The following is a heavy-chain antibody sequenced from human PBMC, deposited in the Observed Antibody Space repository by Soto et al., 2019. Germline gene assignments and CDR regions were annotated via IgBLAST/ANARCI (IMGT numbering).Heavy chain of an antibody. J-gene: IGHJ6*02. Sequence: QLQLQESGSGLVKPSETLSLTCAVSGGSINSGEYSWSWIRQPPGKGLEWIAYIYHSGTTYYNPSLKSRVSMSLDTYQNQFSLRLSSVTSADTAVYYCARAALRLSNGMDVWGQGTTVTVSS. D-gene: IGHD5-12*01. V-gene: IGHV4-30-2*01. CDR1: GGSINSGEYS. CDR2: IYHSGTT. CDR3: ARAALRLSNGMDV.